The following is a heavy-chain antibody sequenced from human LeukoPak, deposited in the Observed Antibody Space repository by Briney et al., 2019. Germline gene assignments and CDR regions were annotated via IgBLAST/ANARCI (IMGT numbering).Heavy chain of an antibody. V-gene: IGHV4-38-2*02. J-gene: IGHJ4*02. Sequence: PSETLSLTCTVSGYSISSGYYWGWIRQPPGKGLEWIGSIYHSGSTYYNPSLKSRVTISVDTSKNQFSLKLSSVTAADTAVYYCARMVYGSGSYKRHAGAAIRELDYWGQGTLVTVSS. CDR1: GYSISSGYY. CDR2: IYHSGST. CDR3: ARMVYGSGSYKRHAGAAIRELDY. D-gene: IGHD3-10*01.